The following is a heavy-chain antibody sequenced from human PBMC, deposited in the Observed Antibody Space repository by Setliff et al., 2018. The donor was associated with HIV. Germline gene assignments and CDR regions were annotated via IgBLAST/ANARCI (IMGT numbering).Heavy chain of an antibody. V-gene: IGHV3-74*01. D-gene: IGHD4-17*01. J-gene: IGHJ4*02. CDR3: AKGGTTVLDY. CDR1: GVIFNNWW. Sequence: AGGSLRLSCAASGVIFNNWWMHWVRQAPGKGRVWVSRINSDGSGTSYADSVKGRFTISRDNAKNTLYLQMNSLRAEDTAVYYCAKGGTTVLDYWGQGTLVTVSS. CDR2: INSDGSGT.